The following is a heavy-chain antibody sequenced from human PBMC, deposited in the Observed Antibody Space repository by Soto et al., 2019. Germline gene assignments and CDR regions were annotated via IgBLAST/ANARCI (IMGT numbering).Heavy chain of an antibody. Sequence: PSETLSLTCTVSGGSISSYYWSWIRQPPGKGLEWIGYIYYSGSTNYNPSLKSRVTISVDTSKNQFSLKLSSVTAADTAVYYCAATSEGIAAAGFRNWFDPWGQGTLVTVSS. CDR3: AATSEGIAAAGFRNWFDP. D-gene: IGHD6-13*01. V-gene: IGHV4-59*01. CDR1: GGSISSYY. J-gene: IGHJ5*02. CDR2: IYYSGST.